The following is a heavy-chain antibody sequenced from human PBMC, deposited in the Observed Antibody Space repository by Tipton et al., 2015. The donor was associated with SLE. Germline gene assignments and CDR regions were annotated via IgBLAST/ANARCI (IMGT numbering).Heavy chain of an antibody. D-gene: IGHD6-19*01. CDR3: ARRGWVDAFDI. Sequence: TLSLTCTVSGGSISSHYCSWIRQSPGKGLEWIGNVYYSGGTNYNPSLKSRVTISVDTSRKQFSLKLTSVTAADTAVYYCARRGWVDAFDIWGQGTMVIVSS. CDR2: VYYSGGT. CDR1: GGSISSHY. V-gene: IGHV4-59*11. J-gene: IGHJ3*02.